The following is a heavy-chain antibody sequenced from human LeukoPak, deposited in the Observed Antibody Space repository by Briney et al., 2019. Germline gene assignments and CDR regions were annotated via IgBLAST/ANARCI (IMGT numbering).Heavy chain of an antibody. V-gene: IGHV3-49*04. D-gene: IGHD4-11*01. CDR1: GFTFGDYA. CDR2: IRSKAYGGTA. Sequence: GRSLRLSCTASGFTFGDYAMSWVRQAPGKGLEWVGFIRSKAYGGTAEYAASVKGRFTISRDDPKSIAYLQMNSLKTEDTAVYYCTRRPTVITKGFWFDPWGQGTLVTVSS. CDR3: TRRPTVITKGFWFDP. J-gene: IGHJ5*02.